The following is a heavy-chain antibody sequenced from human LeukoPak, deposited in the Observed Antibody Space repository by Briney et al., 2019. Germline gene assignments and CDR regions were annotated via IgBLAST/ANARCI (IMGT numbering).Heavy chain of an antibody. Sequence: ASVKVSCKASGYTFTGYYMHWVRQAPGQGLEWMGWINPNSGGTNYAQKFQGWVTMTRDTSISTAYMELSRLRSDDTAVYYCARDSGNYYGSGSYKENGMDVWGQGTTVTVSS. J-gene: IGHJ6*02. CDR1: GYTFTGYY. CDR2: INPNSGGT. CDR3: ARDSGNYYGSGSYKENGMDV. V-gene: IGHV1-2*04. D-gene: IGHD3-10*01.